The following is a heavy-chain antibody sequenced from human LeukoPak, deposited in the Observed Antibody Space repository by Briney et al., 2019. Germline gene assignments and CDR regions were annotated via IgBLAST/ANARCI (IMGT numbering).Heavy chain of an antibody. CDR3: ARDMTTVTTSIGY. Sequence: ASVKVSCKASGYTFSGYYMHWVRQAPGQGLEWMGWINPNSGGTDYAQKFQGRVTMTRDTSISTAYMELSRLRSDDTAVYYCARDMTTVTTSIGYWGQGTLSPSPQ. CDR1: GYTFSGYY. CDR2: INPNSGGT. J-gene: IGHJ4*02. D-gene: IGHD4-17*01. V-gene: IGHV1-2*02.